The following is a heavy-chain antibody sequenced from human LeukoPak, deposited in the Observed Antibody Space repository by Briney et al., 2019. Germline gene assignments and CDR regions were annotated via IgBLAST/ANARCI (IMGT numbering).Heavy chain of an antibody. V-gene: IGHV4-59*02. Sequence: SETLSLTCTVSGGSVNSYYWSWIRQPPGKGLEWIGYIYDSGSTNYNPSLQSRVTTAVDTSKNQFSLNLSSVTAADTAVYYCAATLQSKPKYYFDYWGQGTLVTVSS. J-gene: IGHJ4*02. D-gene: IGHD5-24*01. CDR2: IYDSGST. CDR3: AATLQSKPKYYFDY. CDR1: GGSVNSYY.